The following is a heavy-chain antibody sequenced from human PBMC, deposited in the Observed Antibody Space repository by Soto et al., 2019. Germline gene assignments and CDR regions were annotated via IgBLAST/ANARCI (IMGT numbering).Heavy chain of an antibody. CDR1: GFTFSDYY. J-gene: IGHJ4*02. V-gene: IGHV3-11*01. D-gene: IGHD2-2*01. CDR2: ISSSGSTI. CDR3: ARSQRSHFDY. Sequence: GSLRLSCAASGFTFSDYYMGWIRQSPGKGLEWVSYISSSGSTIYYADSVKGRFTISRDNAKNSLYLQMNSLRAEDTAAYYCARSQRSHFDYWGQGTLVTVAS.